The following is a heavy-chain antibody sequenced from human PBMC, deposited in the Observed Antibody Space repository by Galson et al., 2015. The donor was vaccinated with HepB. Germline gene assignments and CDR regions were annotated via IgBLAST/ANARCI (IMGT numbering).Heavy chain of an antibody. Sequence: SLRLSCAASGFTFSSYEMNWVRQAPGKGLEWVSYISSSGSTIYYADSVKGRFTISRDNAKNSLYLQMNSLRAEDTAVYYCARGGGKGYFDWLTPSRYYGMDVWGQGTTVTVSS. J-gene: IGHJ6*02. CDR3: ARGGGKGYFDWLTPSRYYGMDV. V-gene: IGHV3-48*03. CDR1: GFTFSSYE. D-gene: IGHD3-9*01. CDR2: ISSSGSTI.